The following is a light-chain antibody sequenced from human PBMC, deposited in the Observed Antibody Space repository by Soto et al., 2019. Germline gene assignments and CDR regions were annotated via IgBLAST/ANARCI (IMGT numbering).Light chain of an antibody. CDR3: CSYSSSTTYVA. J-gene: IGLJ2*01. CDR1: SSDIESDKL. CDR2: EGS. Sequence: QSALTQPASVSGSPGQSITISCTGTSSDIESDKLVSWYQQYPGKAPKLMIYEGSKRPPGISNRFSGSKSGNTASLTISGLQAEDEADYYCCSYSSSTTYVAFGGGTKLTV. V-gene: IGLV2-23*01.